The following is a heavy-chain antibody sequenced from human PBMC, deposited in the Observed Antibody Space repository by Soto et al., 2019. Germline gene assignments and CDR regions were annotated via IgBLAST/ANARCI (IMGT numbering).Heavy chain of an antibody. CDR1: GYTFTSYG. D-gene: IGHD4-17*01. V-gene: IGHV1-18*01. CDR3: ARDHSTVTGYYYYMDV. Sequence: QVQLVQSGAEVKKPGASVKVSCKASGYTFTSYGISWVRQAPGQGLEWMGWISAYNGNTNYAQKLQGRVTMTTDTTTSTAHMELGSLSSDDPAVDYCARDHSTVTGYYYYMDVWGKGTTVTVSS. CDR2: ISAYNGNT. J-gene: IGHJ6*03.